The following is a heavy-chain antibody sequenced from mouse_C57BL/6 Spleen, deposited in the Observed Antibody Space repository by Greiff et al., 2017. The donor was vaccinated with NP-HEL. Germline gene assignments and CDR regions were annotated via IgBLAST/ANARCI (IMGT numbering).Heavy chain of an antibody. CDR2: INPNNGGT. V-gene: IGHV1-18*01. CDR1: GYTFTDYN. Sequence: EVQLQQSGPELVKPGASVKIPCKASGYTFTDYNMDWVKQSHGKSLEWMGDINPNNGGTIYNQKFKGKATLTGDKSSSTAYMELRSLTSEDTAVYYCAMLVGYYAMDYWGQGTSVTVSS. D-gene: IGHD3-1*01. CDR3: AMLVGYYAMDY. J-gene: IGHJ4*01.